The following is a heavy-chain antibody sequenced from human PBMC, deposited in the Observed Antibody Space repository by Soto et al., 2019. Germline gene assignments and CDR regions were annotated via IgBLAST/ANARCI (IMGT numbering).Heavy chain of an antibody. V-gene: IGHV5-51*01. CDR2: IYPADSDI. Sequence: PGESLKISCTGFEYRFSDYWIGWVRQMPGKGLEWMGIIYPADSDIRYSPSFQGHVTMSVDKSIRTAYLQWSGLRTSDTAMYYCARQKDSCNAGRCYADYWGQGTQVTVSS. CDR3: ARQKDSCNAGRCYADY. J-gene: IGHJ4*02. D-gene: IGHD2-15*01. CDR1: EYRFSDYW.